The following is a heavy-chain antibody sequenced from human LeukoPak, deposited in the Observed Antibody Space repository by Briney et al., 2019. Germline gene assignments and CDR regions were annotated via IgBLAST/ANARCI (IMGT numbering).Heavy chain of an antibody. CDR2: INANSGGT. D-gene: IGHD2/OR15-2a*01. J-gene: IGHJ4*02. V-gene: IGHV1-18*01. CDR1: GYTSSSYG. CDR3: ARENLSGPWPDY. Sequence: GASVNVSCKTSGYTSSSYGISWVRQAPGQGLEWMGWINANSGGTNYAQNLQGRVTMTTDTSTSTAYMELRSLRYDDTAVYYCARENLSGPWPDYWGQGTLVIVSS.